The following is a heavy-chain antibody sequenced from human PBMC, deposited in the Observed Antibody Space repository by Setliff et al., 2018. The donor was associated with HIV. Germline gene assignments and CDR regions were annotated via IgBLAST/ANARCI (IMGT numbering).Heavy chain of an antibody. Sequence: SETLSLTCAVDGGSFSGYYWSWIRQPPGKGLEWIGRIYHSGTTYYNPSLKSRVTISVDTSKNQFSLKLSSVTAADTAVYYCARAPPYMYAFDIGGQGTMVTVS. CDR1: GGSFSGYY. J-gene: IGHJ3*02. CDR2: IYHSGTT. V-gene: IGHV4-34*01. D-gene: IGHD2-2*02. CDR3: ARAPPYMYAFDI.